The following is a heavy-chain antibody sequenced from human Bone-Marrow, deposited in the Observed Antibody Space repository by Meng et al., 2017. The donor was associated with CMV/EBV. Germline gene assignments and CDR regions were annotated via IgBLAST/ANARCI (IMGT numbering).Heavy chain of an antibody. CDR1: GYNLNGYY. D-gene: IGHD6-13*01. J-gene: IGHJ4*02. Sequence: QVQLVQSGAEGKKSGASVKFSCKASGYNLNGYYIHWVRQAPGQGLEWMGWINPNSGDTHYAQKFQGRVTLTRETSISTAYMELSRLRFDDTAVYFCARDPLAAPGNGYWGQGTLVTVSS. CDR2: INPNSGDT. V-gene: IGHV1-2*02. CDR3: ARDPLAAPGNGY.